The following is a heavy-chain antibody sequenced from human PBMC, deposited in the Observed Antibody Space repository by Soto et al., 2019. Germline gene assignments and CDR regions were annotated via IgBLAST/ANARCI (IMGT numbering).Heavy chain of an antibody. V-gene: IGHV1-18*01. CDR2: ISAYNGNT. J-gene: IGHJ4*02. Sequence: QVQLVQSGAEVKKPGASVKVSCKASGYTFTSYGISWVRQAPGQGLEWMGWISAYNGNTKYAQKLQGRVTMTTDTPRGTAYMELRSLGSGERALYYCGRDLPVGLFDYWAQGSLVTFST. D-gene: IGHD6-19*01. CDR1: GYTFTSYG. CDR3: GRDLPVGLFDY.